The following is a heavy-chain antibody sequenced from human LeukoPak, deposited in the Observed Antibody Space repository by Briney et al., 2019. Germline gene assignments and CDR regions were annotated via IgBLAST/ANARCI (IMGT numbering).Heavy chain of an antibody. CDR2: IIPILGIA. CDR3: ARGPDNWNSFFDY. J-gene: IGHJ4*02. V-gene: IGHV1-69*04. CDR1: GGTFTSYG. Sequence: GASVKVSCKASGGTFTSYGVTWVRQAPGQGLEWMGRIIPILGIANYAQKFQGRVTITADKSASTAYMELSRLRSEDTAVYYCARGPDNWNSFFDYWGQGTLVTVSS. D-gene: IGHD1-20*01.